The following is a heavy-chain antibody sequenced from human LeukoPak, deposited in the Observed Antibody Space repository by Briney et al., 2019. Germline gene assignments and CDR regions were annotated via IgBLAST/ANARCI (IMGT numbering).Heavy chain of an antibody. Sequence: GGSLRLSCAASGFTFSSYSLNWVRQAPGKGLEWVSSISSRSSYIYYADSVRGRFTISRDNAKNSLYLQMNSLRAEDTAVYYCASLTVRRSSSWEKTNDYWGQGTLVTVSS. V-gene: IGHV3-21*04. CDR1: GFTFSSYS. J-gene: IGHJ4*02. D-gene: IGHD6-13*01. CDR3: ASLTVRRSSSWEKTNDY. CDR2: ISSRSSYI.